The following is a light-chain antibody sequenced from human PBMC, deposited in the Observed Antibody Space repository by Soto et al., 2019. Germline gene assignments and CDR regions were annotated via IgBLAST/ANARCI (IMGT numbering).Light chain of an antibody. CDR3: QQYNNWRMYA. Sequence: EVVMTPSPATLSLSPGERATLSCRASQSVSSDLAWSQQNPGQAPRLLIYAASTRATGIPTRFSGSGSGTEFTLTISNLQSEDFAVDDCQQYNNWRMYALDQGTKV. V-gene: IGKV3-15*01. CDR1: QSVSSD. CDR2: AAS. J-gene: IGKJ2*01.